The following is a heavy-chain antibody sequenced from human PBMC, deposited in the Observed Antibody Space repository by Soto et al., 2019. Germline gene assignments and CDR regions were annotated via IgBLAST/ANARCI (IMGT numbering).Heavy chain of an antibody. D-gene: IGHD2-15*01. V-gene: IGHV1-46*01. J-gene: IGHJ5*02. Sequence: GASVKVSAKASGYSLTSYYMHWLRQAPGKGLEWMGIINPSGGSTSYAQKFQGRVTMTRDTSTSTVYMELSSLRSEDTAVYYCARDHPGSGGAPGWFDPWGQGTLVTVSS. CDR1: GYSLTSYY. CDR2: INPSGGST. CDR3: ARDHPGSGGAPGWFDP.